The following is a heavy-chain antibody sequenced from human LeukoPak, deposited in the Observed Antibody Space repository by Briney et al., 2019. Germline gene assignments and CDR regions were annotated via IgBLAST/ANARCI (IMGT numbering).Heavy chain of an antibody. D-gene: IGHD3-3*01. Sequence: GGSLRLSCAASGFTVSSNYMSWVRQAPGKGLEWVSIIYSGGSTYHADSVKGRFTISRDNSKDTLYLQMNSLRAEDTAVYYCVRGYDFWSGRGGMDVWGQGTTVTVSS. V-gene: IGHV3-66*01. CDR2: IYSGGST. J-gene: IGHJ6*02. CDR3: VRGYDFWSGRGGMDV. CDR1: GFTVSSNY.